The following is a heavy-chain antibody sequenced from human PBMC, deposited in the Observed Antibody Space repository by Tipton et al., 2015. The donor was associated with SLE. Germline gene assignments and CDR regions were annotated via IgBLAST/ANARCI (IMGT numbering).Heavy chain of an antibody. CDR1: GGSISSSNYY. D-gene: IGHD3-10*01. J-gene: IGHJ6*02. V-gene: IGHV4-61*01. CDR3: ARDSVNYGSGARGMDV. Sequence: TLSLTCTVSGGSISSSNYYWTWIRQPPGKGLEWIGYVYYTGSTNYNPSLKSRLTISVDTSKRQFSLKLSSVTAADTPVYYCARDSVNYGSGARGMDVWGQGTTVTVSS. CDR2: VYYTGST.